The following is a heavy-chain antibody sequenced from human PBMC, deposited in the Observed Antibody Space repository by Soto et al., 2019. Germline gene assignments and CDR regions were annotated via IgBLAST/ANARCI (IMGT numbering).Heavy chain of an antibody. CDR2: IFSNDEK. J-gene: IGHJ4*02. Sequence: QVTLKESGPVLVKPTETLTLTCTVSGFSLSNARMGVSWIRQPPGKALEWLAHIFSNDEKSYSTSLKSRLTISKDTCKSQVVLTMTNMDPVDTATYYCARRRTGYSSGWYYFDYWGQGTMVTVSS. V-gene: IGHV2-26*01. D-gene: IGHD6-19*01. CDR1: GFSLSNARMG. CDR3: ARRRTGYSSGWYYFDY.